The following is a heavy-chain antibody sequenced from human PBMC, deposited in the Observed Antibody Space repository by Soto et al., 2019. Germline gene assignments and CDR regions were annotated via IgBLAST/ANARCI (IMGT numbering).Heavy chain of an antibody. Sequence: ASVKVSCKASGYTFTGYYMHWVRQAPGQRLEWKGRINPNSGGTNYAQKFQGWVTMTRDTSISTAYMELSRLRSDDTAVYYCARGRSSLGRSNYYYGMDVWGQGTTVTVSS. D-gene: IGHD6-6*01. CDR1: GYTFTGYY. V-gene: IGHV1-2*04. J-gene: IGHJ6*02. CDR2: INPNSGGT. CDR3: ARGRSSLGRSNYYYGMDV.